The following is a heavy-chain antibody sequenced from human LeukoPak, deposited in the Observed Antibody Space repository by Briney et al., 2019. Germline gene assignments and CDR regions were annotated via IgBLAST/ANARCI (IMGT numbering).Heavy chain of an antibody. V-gene: IGHV5-51*01. Sequence: GESLKISCKGSGYSFTSYWIGWVRQMPGKGLEWMGIIYPGDSDTRYSPSFQGQVTISADKSIRTAYLQWSSLKASDTAMYYCARSDYYDSSGSNWFGPWGQGTLVTVSS. D-gene: IGHD3-22*01. CDR3: ARSDYYDSSGSNWFGP. CDR1: GYSFTSYW. J-gene: IGHJ5*02. CDR2: IYPGDSDT.